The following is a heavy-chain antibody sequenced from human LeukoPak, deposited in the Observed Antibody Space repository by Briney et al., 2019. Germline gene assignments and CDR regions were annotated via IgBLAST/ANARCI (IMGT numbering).Heavy chain of an antibody. CDR3: AREFQDGSYWLFDY. CDR1: GFTFSSYS. Sequence: GGSLRLSCGASGFTFSSYSMNWVRQAPGKGLEWVSSISSSSGYIYYADSVKGRFNISRDNAKNSLYLQMNSLRAEDTAVYYCAREFQDGSYWLFDYWGQGILVTVSS. D-gene: IGHD2-8*02. V-gene: IGHV3-21*01. CDR2: ISSSSGYI. J-gene: IGHJ4*02.